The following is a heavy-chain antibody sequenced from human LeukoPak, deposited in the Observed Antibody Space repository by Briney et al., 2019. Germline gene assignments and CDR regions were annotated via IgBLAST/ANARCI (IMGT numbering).Heavy chain of an antibody. J-gene: IGHJ6*04. CDR2: IKTDGSNT. D-gene: IGHD3-10*01. CDR3: GRGPGGYFGLDV. CDR1: GFTFSNYW. V-gene: IGHV3-74*01. Sequence: GGSLRLSCAASGFTFSNYWMHWVRQAPGKGLVWVSRIKTDGSNTDYADSVRGRFTISRDNAKNTLYLQMSSLGVEDTAVYYCGRGPGGYFGLDVWGKGTTVTVSS.